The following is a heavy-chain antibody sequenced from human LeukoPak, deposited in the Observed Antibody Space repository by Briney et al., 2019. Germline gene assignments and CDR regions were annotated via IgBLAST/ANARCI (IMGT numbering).Heavy chain of an antibody. J-gene: IGHJ4*02. CDR1: GGSISRSSYY. Sequence: LETLSLTCTVSGGSISRSSYYWGWIRQPPGKGLEWIGSIYYSGSTYYNPSLKSRVTISVATSKNQFSLKLSSVTAADTAVYYRASEGFGELLTPNYFDDWGQGTLVTVSS. CDR3: ASEGFGELLTPNYFDD. V-gene: IGHV4-39*01. CDR2: IYYSGST. D-gene: IGHD3-10*01.